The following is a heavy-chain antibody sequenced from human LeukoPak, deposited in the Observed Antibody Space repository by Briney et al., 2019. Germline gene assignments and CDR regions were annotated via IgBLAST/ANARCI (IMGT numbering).Heavy chain of an antibody. V-gene: IGHV3-15*01. CDR2: IKSKTDGGTT. Sequence: GGSLRLSCAASKFAFNNAWMSWFRQAPGKGLEWVGHIKSKTDGGTTDYAAPVQGRFTISRDDSKDRLYLQMNSLKAEDTAVYYCTAVPHDSAVWGQGTLVTVSS. J-gene: IGHJ4*02. CDR3: TAVPHDSAV. CDR1: KFAFNNAW. D-gene: IGHD3-22*01.